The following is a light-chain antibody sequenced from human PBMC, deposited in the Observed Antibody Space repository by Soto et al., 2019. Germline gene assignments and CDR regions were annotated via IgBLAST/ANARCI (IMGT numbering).Light chain of an antibody. CDR3: QQYKNWPPWT. CDR2: GAS. V-gene: IGKV3-15*01. Sequence: EIIMTQSPATLSVSPGERATLSCKASQRIGSNLAWYQQKPGQAPRLLIYGASSRATGFPARFSGSGSGTEFTLTISSLQSEEFAVYYCQQYKNWPPWTFGQGTKVEMK. CDR1: QRIGSN. J-gene: IGKJ1*01.